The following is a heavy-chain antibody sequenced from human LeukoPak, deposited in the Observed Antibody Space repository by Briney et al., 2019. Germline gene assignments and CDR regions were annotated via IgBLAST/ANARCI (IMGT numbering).Heavy chain of an antibody. CDR2: INHSGST. V-gene: IGHV4-34*01. Sequence: SETLSLTCAVYGGSFSGYYWSWIRQPPGKGLEWIGEINHSGSTNYNPSLKSQVAISVDTSKNQFSLKLSSVTAADTAVYYCARTVIHYYDSSGYYLVRYYYYYMDVWGKGTTVTVSS. D-gene: IGHD3-22*01. CDR3: ARTVIHYYDSSGYYLVRYYYYYMDV. CDR1: GGSFSGYY. J-gene: IGHJ6*03.